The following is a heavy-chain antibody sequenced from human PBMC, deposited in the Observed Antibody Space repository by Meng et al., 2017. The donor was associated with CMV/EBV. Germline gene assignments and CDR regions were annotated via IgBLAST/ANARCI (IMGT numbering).Heavy chain of an antibody. CDR1: GFTFSSYA. CDR3: ARDYPPFTMVRGVTLSDGMDV. V-gene: IGHV3-30*04. J-gene: IGHJ6*02. CDR2: ISYDGSNK. Sequence: GESLKISCAASGFTFSSYAMHWVRQAPGKGLEWVAFISYDGSNKYYADSVKGRFTISRDNSKNTLYLQMNSLRAEDTAVYYCARDYPPFTMVRGVTLSDGMDVWGQGTTVTVSS. D-gene: IGHD3-10*01.